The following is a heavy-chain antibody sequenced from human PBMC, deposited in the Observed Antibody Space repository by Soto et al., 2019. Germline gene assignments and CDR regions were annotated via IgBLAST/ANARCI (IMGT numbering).Heavy chain of an antibody. D-gene: IGHD3-10*01. Sequence: GGSLRLSCAASGFTFSSYAMSWVRQAPGKGLEWVSAISGSGGSTYYADSVKGRFTMSRDNSKNTLYLQMNSLRAEDTGVYCCAKVFREGFGELLLNYYYCYYMDVWGKGTTVTVSS. CDR1: GFTFSSYA. V-gene: IGHV3-23*01. CDR3: AKVFREGFGELLLNYYYCYYMDV. J-gene: IGHJ6*03. CDR2: ISGSGGST.